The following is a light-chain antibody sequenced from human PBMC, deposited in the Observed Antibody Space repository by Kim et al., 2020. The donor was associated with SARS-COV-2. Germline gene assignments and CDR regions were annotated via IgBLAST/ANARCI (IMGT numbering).Light chain of an antibody. CDR1: QNSVSNY. CDR3: QQCARSPWT. J-gene: IGKJ1*01. Sequence: SPGERATLSCRASQNSVSNYLAWFQQRPGQAPRLLIYGAVHRATGIPDRFSGSGSGTDFTLIISRLEPEDFAVYYCQQCARSPWTFGQGTKVDIK. V-gene: IGKV3-20*01. CDR2: GAV.